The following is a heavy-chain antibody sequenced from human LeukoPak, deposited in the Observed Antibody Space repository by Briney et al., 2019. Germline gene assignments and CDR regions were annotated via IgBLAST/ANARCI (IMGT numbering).Heavy chain of an antibody. J-gene: IGHJ4*02. CDR2: ISGNGGGT. D-gene: IGHD2/OR15-2a*01. CDR1: GFTFSSYA. CDR3: AKGGESERY. V-gene: IGHV3-23*01. Sequence: GGSLRLSCVASGFTFSSYAMTWVRQAPGKGLEWVSVISGNGGGTNYADSVKGRFIISRDNSKNTLYLQMNSLRAEDTAVYYCAKGGESERYWGQGTLVTVSS.